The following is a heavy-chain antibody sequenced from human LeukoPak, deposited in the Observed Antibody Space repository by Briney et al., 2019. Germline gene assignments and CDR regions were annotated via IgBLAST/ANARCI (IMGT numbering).Heavy chain of an antibody. CDR1: GYTFTGYY. CDR3: ARFRGYYDSSGYYYEDY. J-gene: IGHJ4*02. V-gene: IGHV1-18*04. Sequence: ASVKVSCKASGYTFTGYYMHWVRQAPGQGLEWMGWISAYNGNTNYAQKLQGRVTMTTDTSTSTAYMELRSLRSDDTAVYYCARFRGYYDSSGYYYEDYWGQGTLVTVSS. D-gene: IGHD3-22*01. CDR2: ISAYNGNT.